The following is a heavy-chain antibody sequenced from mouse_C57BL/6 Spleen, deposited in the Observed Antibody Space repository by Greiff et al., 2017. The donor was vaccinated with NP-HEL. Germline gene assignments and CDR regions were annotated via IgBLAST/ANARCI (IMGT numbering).Heavy chain of an antibody. CDR2: LNPYNGGT. J-gene: IGHJ2*01. Sequence: VQLQQSGPVLVKPGASVKMSCKASGYTFTDYYMNWVKQSHGKSLEWIGVLNPYNGGTSYNQKFKGKATLTVDKSSSTAYMELNSLTSEDSAVYYCAREGDYDLDYWGQGTTLTVSS. V-gene: IGHV1-19*01. CDR3: AREGDYDLDY. CDR1: GYTFTDYY. D-gene: IGHD2-4*01.